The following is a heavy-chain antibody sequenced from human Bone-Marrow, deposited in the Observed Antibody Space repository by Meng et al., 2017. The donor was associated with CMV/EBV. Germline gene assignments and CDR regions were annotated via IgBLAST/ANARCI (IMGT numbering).Heavy chain of an antibody. Sequence: ESLKISCAASGFTFSDYYMSWIRQAPGKGLEWIGSICYTGNTYYNPSLKSRVTISVDTSKNQFSLKLSSVTAADTAVYYCARERTGGYCSGGSCSRYYYYYYGMDVCGQGTTVAVSS. D-gene: IGHD2-15*01. J-gene: IGHJ6*02. CDR2: ICYTGNT. CDR1: GFTFSDYY. V-gene: IGHV4-38-2*02. CDR3: ARERTGGYCSGGSCSRYYYYYYGMDV.